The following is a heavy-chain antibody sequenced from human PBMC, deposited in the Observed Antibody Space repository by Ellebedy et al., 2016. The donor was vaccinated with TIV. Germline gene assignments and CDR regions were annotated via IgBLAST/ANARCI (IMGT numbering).Heavy chain of an antibody. D-gene: IGHD2-15*01. Sequence: SVKVSCXASGGTFSSYAISWVRQAPGQGLEWMGGIIPIFGTANYAQKFQGRVTITADESTSTAYMELSSLRSEDTAVYYCARANRGWRSGGIGGYYYYGMDVWGQGTTVTVSS. CDR1: GGTFSSYA. CDR2: IIPIFGTA. J-gene: IGHJ6*02. CDR3: ARANRGWRSGGIGGYYYYGMDV. V-gene: IGHV1-69*13.